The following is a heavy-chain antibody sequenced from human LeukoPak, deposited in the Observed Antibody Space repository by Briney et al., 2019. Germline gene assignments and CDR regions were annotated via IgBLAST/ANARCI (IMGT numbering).Heavy chain of an antibody. CDR2: IWYDGSNK. Sequence: GGSLRLSCAASGFTFSSYGMHWVRQAPGKGLEWVAVIWYDGSNKYYADSVKGRFTISRDNSKNTLYLQMNSLRAEDTAVYYCARGPDYYYYGMDVWGQGTTVTVSS. CDR3: ARGPDYYYYGMDV. J-gene: IGHJ6*02. V-gene: IGHV3-33*01. CDR1: GFTFSSYG.